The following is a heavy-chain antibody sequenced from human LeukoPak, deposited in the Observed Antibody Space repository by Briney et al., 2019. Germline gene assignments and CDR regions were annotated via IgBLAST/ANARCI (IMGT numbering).Heavy chain of an antibody. J-gene: IGHJ3*02. Sequence: SVKVSCKPSGGTFSTYTVSWVRQAPGQGLEWMGGIIPIFGTAKYAQKFQGRVTITTDESTSTAYMELSSLRSEDTAMYYCARDRSFSSPDAFDIWGQGTMVTVSS. CDR3: ARDRSFSSPDAFDI. CDR1: GGTFSTYT. D-gene: IGHD6-6*01. V-gene: IGHV1-69*05. CDR2: IIPIFGTA.